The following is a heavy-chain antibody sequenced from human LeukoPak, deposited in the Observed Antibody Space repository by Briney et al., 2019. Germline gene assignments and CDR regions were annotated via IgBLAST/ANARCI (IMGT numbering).Heavy chain of an antibody. CDR2: VSYDGSNK. Sequence: GGSLRLSCAASGFTFSSYGMHWVRQAPGKGLEWVAVVSYDGSNKYYADSVKGRFTISRDNSKNTLYLQMNSLRAEDTAVYYCAKVDYGSGSYYNVGYWGQGTLVTVSS. CDR3: AKVDYGSGSYYNVGY. D-gene: IGHD3-10*01. J-gene: IGHJ4*02. CDR1: GFTFSSYG. V-gene: IGHV3-30*18.